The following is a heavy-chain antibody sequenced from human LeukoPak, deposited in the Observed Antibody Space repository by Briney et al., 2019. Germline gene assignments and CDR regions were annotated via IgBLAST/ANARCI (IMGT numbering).Heavy chain of an antibody. V-gene: IGHV1-3*01. Sequence: AASVKVSCKASGYTFTSYAMHWVRQAPGQRLEWMGWINAGNGNTKYSQNFQGRVTITRDTSASTAYMDLSSLRSEDTTMYYCARDESYAVYWGQGTLVTVSS. J-gene: IGHJ4*02. CDR2: INAGNGNT. D-gene: IGHD3-10*01. CDR3: ARDESYAVY. CDR1: GYTFTSYA.